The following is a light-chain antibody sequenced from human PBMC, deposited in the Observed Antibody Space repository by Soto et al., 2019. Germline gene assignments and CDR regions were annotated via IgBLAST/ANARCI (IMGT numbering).Light chain of an antibody. CDR3: QQYYSFWT. J-gene: IGKJ1*01. CDR1: RSVDKW. Sequence: DIQMTQSPSTVSASLGDRVTIVCRASRSVDKWLAWYHQTSGKAPKLLISGATNLQTGVTSRIGGSGSGTDFTLTINNLQPEDVGHYYCQQYYSFWTVGQGTKVDSK. CDR2: GAT. V-gene: IGKV1-5*02.